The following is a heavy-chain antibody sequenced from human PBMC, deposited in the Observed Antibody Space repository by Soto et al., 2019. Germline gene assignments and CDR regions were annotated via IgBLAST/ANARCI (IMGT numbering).Heavy chain of an antibody. D-gene: IGHD3-3*01. Sequence: EVQLLESGGGLVQPGGSLRLSCAASGFTFSSYAMSWVRQAPGKGLEWVSAISGSGGSTYYADSVKGRFTISRDNSKNSLYLQMNSLRAEDTAVYYCAKDITIFGMPPPNDWFDPWGQGTLVTVSS. CDR3: AKDITIFGMPPPNDWFDP. CDR1: GFTFSSYA. V-gene: IGHV3-23*01. CDR2: ISGSGGST. J-gene: IGHJ5*02.